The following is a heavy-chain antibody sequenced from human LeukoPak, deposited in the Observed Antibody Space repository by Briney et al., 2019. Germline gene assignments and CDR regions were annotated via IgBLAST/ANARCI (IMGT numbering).Heavy chain of an antibody. D-gene: IGHD3-22*01. J-gene: IGHJ4*02. CDR1: GGSISSSSYY. CDR3: ARGGYYDSSGSFDY. V-gene: IGHV4-39*07. CDR2: IYYSGST. Sequence: PSETLSLTCTVSGGSISSSSYYWGWIRQPPGKGLEWIGSIYYSGSTYYNPSLKSRVTISVDTSKNQFSLKLSSVTAADTAVYYCARGGYYDSSGSFDYWGQGTLVTVSS.